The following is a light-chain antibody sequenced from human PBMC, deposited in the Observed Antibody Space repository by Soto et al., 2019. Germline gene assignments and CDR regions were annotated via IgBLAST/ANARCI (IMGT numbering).Light chain of an antibody. Sequence: ENVLTQSPGTLSLSPGERATLSCRATQSVTSSYFAWYQQKPGQAPRLLIYGVSSRATDIPDRFSGSGSGTDFTLSISRLEPEDSVVYYCQQYSSLPHTFGHGTKLEVK. CDR3: QQYSSLPHT. CDR2: GVS. J-gene: IGKJ2*01. V-gene: IGKV3-20*01. CDR1: QSVTSSY.